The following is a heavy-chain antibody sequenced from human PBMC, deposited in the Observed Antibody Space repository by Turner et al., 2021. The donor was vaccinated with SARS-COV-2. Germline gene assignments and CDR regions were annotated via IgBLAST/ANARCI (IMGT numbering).Heavy chain of an antibody. CDR2: FDSEDGET. J-gene: IGHJ6*02. D-gene: IGHD6-19*01. CDR1: GYTLTELS. V-gene: IGHV1-24*01. CDR3: ATGVAVTGTPSAYYYYYGMDV. Sequence: QVQLVQSGAEVKKPGASVKVSCKVSGYTLTELSMHWVRQAPGKGLEWMGGFDSEDGETIYAQKFQGRVTMTEDTSTDTAYMELSSLRSEDTAVYYCATGVAVTGTPSAYYYYYGMDVWGQGTTVTVSS.